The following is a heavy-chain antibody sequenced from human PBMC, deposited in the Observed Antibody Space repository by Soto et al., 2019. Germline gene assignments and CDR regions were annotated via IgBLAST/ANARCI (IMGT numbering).Heavy chain of an antibody. D-gene: IGHD6-13*01. CDR3: AIGGASSSLADYYYGMGV. Sequence: SVKVSFKASGFTFTSSAVQWVRQARGQRLEWIGWIVVGSGNTNYAQKFQERVTITRDMSTSTAYMELSSLRSEDTAVYYCAIGGASSSLADYYYGMGVWGQGTTVTVSS. CDR2: IVVGSGNT. V-gene: IGHV1-58*01. J-gene: IGHJ6*02. CDR1: GFTFTSSA.